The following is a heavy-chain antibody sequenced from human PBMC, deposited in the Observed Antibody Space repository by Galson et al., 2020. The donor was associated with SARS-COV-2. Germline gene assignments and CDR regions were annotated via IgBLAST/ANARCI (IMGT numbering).Heavy chain of an antibody. CDR2: ISKSNDYT. D-gene: IGHD6-19*01. CDR1: GFVFSDYY. CDR3: ACGRTAHPSGWYGDDH. V-gene: IGHV3-11*03. Sequence: GGSLRLSCAGSGFVFSDYYMTWIRQAPGKGLEWVSYISKSNDYTSYADSVKGRFTISRDNAKNSLYLQMHSLRVEDTAVYYCACGRTAHPSGWYGDDHWGQGTQVTVSS. J-gene: IGHJ4*02.